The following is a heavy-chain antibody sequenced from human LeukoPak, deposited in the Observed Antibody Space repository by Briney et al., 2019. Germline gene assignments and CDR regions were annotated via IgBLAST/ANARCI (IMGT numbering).Heavy chain of an antibody. CDR1: GYTLTELS. D-gene: IGHD1-26*01. J-gene: IGHJ4*02. V-gene: IGHV1-24*01. Sequence: ASVKVSCKVSGYTLTELSMHWVRQAPGKGLEWMGGFDPEDGETIYAQKSQGRVTMTEDTSTDTAYMELSSLRSEDTAVYYCATSWGSYPFFDYWGQGTLVTVSS. CDR2: FDPEDGET. CDR3: ATSWGSYPFFDY.